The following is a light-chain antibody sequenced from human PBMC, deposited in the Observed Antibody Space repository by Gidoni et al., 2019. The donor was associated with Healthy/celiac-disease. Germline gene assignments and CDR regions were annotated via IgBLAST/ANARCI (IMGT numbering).Light chain of an antibody. CDR3: QQYNSYSPYT. Sequence: DIQMTQSPSTLSASVGDRVTITCRASQSISSWLDWYQQKPGKAPKLLIYKASSLESWVPSRFSGSGSGTEFTLTISSLQPDDFATYYCQQYNSYSPYTFGQGTKLEIK. CDR2: KAS. J-gene: IGKJ2*01. CDR1: QSISSW. V-gene: IGKV1-5*03.